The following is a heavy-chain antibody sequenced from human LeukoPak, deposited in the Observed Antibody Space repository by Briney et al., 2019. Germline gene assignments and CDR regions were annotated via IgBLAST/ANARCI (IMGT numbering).Heavy chain of an antibody. Sequence: ASVKVSCKASGYTFTNYIISWVRQAPGQGLEWMGWISAYNGNTNYAQKLQGRVTMTTDTSTSTAYMDLRSLRSDDTAVYYCARERSGWFFSNWGQGTLVTVSS. CDR1: GYTFTNYI. CDR2: ISAYNGNT. V-gene: IGHV1-18*01. J-gene: IGHJ4*02. D-gene: IGHD6-19*01. CDR3: ARERSGWFFSN.